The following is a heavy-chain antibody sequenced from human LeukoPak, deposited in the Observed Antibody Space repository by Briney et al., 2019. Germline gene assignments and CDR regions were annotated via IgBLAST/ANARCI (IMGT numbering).Heavy chain of an antibody. D-gene: IGHD4-17*01. CDR2: IIPILGIA. CDR3: ARVNHYGDCEGDY. CDR1: GGTFSSYA. Sequence: SVKVSCKASGGTFSSYAISWVRQAPGQGLEWMGRIIPILGIANYAQKFQGRVTITADKSTSTAYMELSSLRSEDTAVYYCARVNHYGDCEGDYWGQGTLVTVSS. V-gene: IGHV1-69*04. J-gene: IGHJ4*02.